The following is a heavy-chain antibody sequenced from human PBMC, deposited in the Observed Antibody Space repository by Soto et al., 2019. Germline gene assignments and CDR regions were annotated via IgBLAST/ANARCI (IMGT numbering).Heavy chain of an antibody. V-gene: IGHV3-30-3*01. CDR1: GFTFSSYA. Sequence: GGSLRLSCAASGFTFSSYAMHWVRQAPGKGLEWVAVISYDGSNKYYADSVKGRFTISRDNSKNTLYLQMNSLRAEDTAVYYCARDCSSTSCYEGSCYYYGMDVWGQGTTVTVSS. J-gene: IGHJ6*02. CDR2: ISYDGSNK. D-gene: IGHD2-2*01. CDR3: ARDCSSTSCYEGSCYYYGMDV.